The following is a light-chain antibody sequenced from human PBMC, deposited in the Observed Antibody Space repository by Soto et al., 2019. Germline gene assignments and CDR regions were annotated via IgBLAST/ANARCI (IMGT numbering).Light chain of an antibody. V-gene: IGLV2-14*03. Sequence: VLTQPASVSGSPGQSITISCTGTSSDVGGYNYVSWYQHHPGKAPKLMIYDVRIRPSGVSNRFAGSKSGNTASLTISGLQAEDEADYYCSSYATSSGVVFGGGTKLTVL. CDR2: DVR. CDR1: SSDVGGYNY. CDR3: SSYATSSGVV. J-gene: IGLJ2*01.